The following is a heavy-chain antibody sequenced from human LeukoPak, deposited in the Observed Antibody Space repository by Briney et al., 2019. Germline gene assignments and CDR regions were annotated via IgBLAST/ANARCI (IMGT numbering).Heavy chain of an antibody. CDR1: GASISSYY. CDR2: IYYSGNT. D-gene: IGHD3-22*01. Sequence: SETLSLTCTVSGASISSYYWSWIRQPPGKGLEWIGYIYYSGNTNYNPSLKSRVTISVDTSKNQFFLMLSSVTAADTAVYYCARHGYYFDSSGYLGYWFDPWGQGTLVTVSS. CDR3: ARHGYYFDSSGYLGYWFDP. J-gene: IGHJ5*02. V-gene: IGHV4-59*08.